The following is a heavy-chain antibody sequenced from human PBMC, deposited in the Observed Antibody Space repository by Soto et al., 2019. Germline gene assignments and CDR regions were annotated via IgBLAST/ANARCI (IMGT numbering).Heavy chain of an antibody. CDR3: ARERRRTEGGLDD. J-gene: IGHJ4*02. CDR2: INHSGST. D-gene: IGHD3-16*01. CDR1: GGSLSGYY. Sequence: SETLSLTCAVYGGSLSGYYWSWIRQPPGKGLEWIGEINHSGSTNYNPSLKSRVTISLDTSKNQFSLKLSSVTAADTAVYYCARERRRTEGGLDDWGQGTLVT. V-gene: IGHV4-34*01.